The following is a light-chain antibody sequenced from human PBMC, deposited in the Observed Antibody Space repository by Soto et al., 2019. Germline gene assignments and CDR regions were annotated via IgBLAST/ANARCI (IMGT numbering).Light chain of an antibody. CDR1: QSVSSSY. Sequence: SQSPCTLSLSPGERATLSCRASQSVSSSYLAWYQQKPGQAPRLLIYGASTRATGIPARFSGSGSGTEFTLSISSLQSEDFAVYYCQQYNDWPQTFGQGTKVAIK. J-gene: IGKJ1*01. CDR3: QQYNDWPQT. CDR2: GAS. V-gene: IGKV3-15*01.